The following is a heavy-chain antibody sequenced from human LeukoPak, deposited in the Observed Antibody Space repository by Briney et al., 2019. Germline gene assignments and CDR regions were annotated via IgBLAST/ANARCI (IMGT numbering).Heavy chain of an antibody. J-gene: IGHJ4*02. Sequence: SETLSLTCAASGYSISSGYYWGWVRQPPGKGLEWIGTIYHSGSTYYNPSLKSRVTILVDASKNQFSLKLSSVTAADTAVYYCARHDPYYYDSSGYYHFDYWGQGTLVTVSS. V-gene: IGHV4-38-2*01. CDR2: IYHSGST. CDR1: GYSISSGYY. D-gene: IGHD3-22*01. CDR3: ARHDPYYYDSSGYYHFDY.